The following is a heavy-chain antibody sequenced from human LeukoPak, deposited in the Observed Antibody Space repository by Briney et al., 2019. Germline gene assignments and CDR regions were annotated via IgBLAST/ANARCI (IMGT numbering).Heavy chain of an antibody. CDR1: GFTFRSYA. CDR3: AKDPSGSGSFDY. CDR2: MSGRGGST. V-gene: IGHV3-23*01. J-gene: IGHJ4*02. Sequence: GGSLRLSCAASGFTFRSYAMSWGRQSPGKGLEWVSAMSGRGGSTYYADSVKGRFTISRENSKNTLYLQMNSLRAENTALYYCAKDPSGSGSFDYWGQGTLVTVSS. D-gene: IGHD3-10*01.